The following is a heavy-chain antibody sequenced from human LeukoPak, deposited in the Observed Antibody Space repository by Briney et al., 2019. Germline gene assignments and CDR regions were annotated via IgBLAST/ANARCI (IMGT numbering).Heavy chain of an antibody. CDR1: GGSFSGYY. Sequence: SETLSLTCAVYGGSFSGYYWSWIRQPPGKGLEWIGEINHSGSTNYNPSLKSRVTISVDTSKNQFSLKLSSVTAADTAVYYCARRTKYYDSWSGYWDAFDIWGQGTMVTVSS. J-gene: IGHJ3*02. D-gene: IGHD3-3*01. CDR2: INHSGST. V-gene: IGHV4-34*01. CDR3: ARRTKYYDSWSGYWDAFDI.